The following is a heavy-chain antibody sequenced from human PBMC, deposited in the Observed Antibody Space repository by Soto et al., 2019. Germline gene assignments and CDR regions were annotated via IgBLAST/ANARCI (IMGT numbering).Heavy chain of an antibody. D-gene: IGHD2-2*01. CDR1: GGSISSWY. J-gene: IGHJ3*02. CDR3: ARDLRDLYCSSTSCETDGAFDI. V-gene: IGHV4-59*01. CDR2: IYYSGST. Sequence: SETLSLTCTVSGGSISSWYWSWIRQPPGKGLEWIGYIYYSGSTNYNPSLKSRVTISVDTSKNQFSLKLSSVTAADTAVYYCARDLRDLYCSSTSCETDGAFDIWSQGTMVTVSS.